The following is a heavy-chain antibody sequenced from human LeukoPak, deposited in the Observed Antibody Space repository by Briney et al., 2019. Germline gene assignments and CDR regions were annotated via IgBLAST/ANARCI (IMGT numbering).Heavy chain of an antibody. V-gene: IGHV4-39*07. Sequence: PSETLSLTCTVSGGSISSSSYYWGWIRQPPGKGLEWIGSIYYSGSTYYNPSLKSRVTISVDTPKNQVSLKLSSVTAADTAVYYCANYGDYDDYWGQGTLVTVSS. CDR1: GGSISSSSYY. D-gene: IGHD4-17*01. CDR3: ANYGDYDDY. CDR2: IYYSGST. J-gene: IGHJ4*02.